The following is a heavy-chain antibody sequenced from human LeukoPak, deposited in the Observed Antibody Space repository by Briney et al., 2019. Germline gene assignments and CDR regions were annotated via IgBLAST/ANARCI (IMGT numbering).Heavy chain of an antibody. CDR1: GFTFSSYA. V-gene: IGHV3-74*01. D-gene: IGHD5-12*01. J-gene: IGHJ2*01. CDR3: VRDTRDASNGYAPGSPRFDP. Sequence: PGGSLRLSCAASGFTFSSYAMSWVRQAPGKGLMWVSRVDGVGSGTAYADSVMGRFTISRDNAKNTVYLQMNSLRAEDTAVYFCVRDTRDASNGYAPGSPRFDPWGRGTLLTVSS. CDR2: VDGVGSGT.